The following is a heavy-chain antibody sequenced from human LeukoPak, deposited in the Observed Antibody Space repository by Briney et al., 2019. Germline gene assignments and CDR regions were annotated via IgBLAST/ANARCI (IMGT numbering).Heavy chain of an antibody. CDR2: ILHSGST. CDR3: AREGRYYYDSSGYYFD. J-gene: IGHJ4*02. D-gene: IGHD3-22*01. V-gene: IGHV4-38-2*02. CDR1: GYSISSGYY. Sequence: SETLSLICTVSGYSISSGYYWGWIRQSPGMGLEWIGSILHSGSTYYNPSLKSRVTMSVDTSKNQFSLKLNSVTAADTAVYYCAREGRYYYDSSGYYFDWGQGTLVTVSS.